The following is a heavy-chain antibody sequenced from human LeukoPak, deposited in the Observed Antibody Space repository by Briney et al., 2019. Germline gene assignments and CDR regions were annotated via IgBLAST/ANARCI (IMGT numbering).Heavy chain of an antibody. CDR2: ISGSGGST. D-gene: IGHD3-22*01. CDR1: GFTFSNYA. V-gene: IGHV3-23*01. Sequence: GGSLILSCAASGFTFSNYAMSWVRQAPGKGLEWVSVISGSGGSTYYADSVKGRFTISRGNSKNTLYVQMNSLRAEDAAVYYCAKHLYYDSGAYHTLSSFDYWGQGTLVTVSS. J-gene: IGHJ4*02. CDR3: AKHLYYDSGAYHTLSSFDY.